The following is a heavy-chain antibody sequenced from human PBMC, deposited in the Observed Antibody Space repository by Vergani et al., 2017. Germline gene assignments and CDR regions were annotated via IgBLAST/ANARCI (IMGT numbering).Heavy chain of an antibody. Sequence: VQLVESGGGVVQPGRSLRLSCAASGFTFSSYGMHWVRQAPGKGLEWVSSISSSSSYIYYADSVKGRFTISRDNAKNSLYLQMNSLRAEDTAVYYCASSSWKYYFDYWGQGTLVTVSS. CDR2: ISSSSSYI. D-gene: IGHD6-13*01. CDR1: GFTFSSYG. V-gene: IGHV3-21*01. J-gene: IGHJ4*02. CDR3: ASSSWKYYFDY.